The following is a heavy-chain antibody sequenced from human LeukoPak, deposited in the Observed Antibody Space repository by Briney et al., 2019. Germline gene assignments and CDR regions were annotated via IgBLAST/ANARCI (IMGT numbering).Heavy chain of an antibody. CDR1: GGSFSGYY. Sequence: SETLSLTCAVYGGSFSGYYWSWIRQPPGKGLEWIGEINHSGSTNYNPSLKSRVTISVDTSKDQFSLRLSSVTAADTAVYYCARGVVAAYDYWGQGTLVTVSS. CDR3: ARGVVAAYDY. D-gene: IGHD2-2*01. CDR2: INHSGST. V-gene: IGHV4-34*01. J-gene: IGHJ4*02.